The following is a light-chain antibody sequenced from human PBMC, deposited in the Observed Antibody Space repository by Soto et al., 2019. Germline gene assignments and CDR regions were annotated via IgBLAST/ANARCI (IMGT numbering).Light chain of an antibody. V-gene: IGKV3-11*01. J-gene: IGKJ4*01. CDR1: RSISSY. CDR2: DGS. CDR3: QQRRSWPLT. Sequence: EIVLTQSRATLSLSPGERATLSCRASRSISSYLAWYQQKPGQAPRLLIYDGSNRATGIPARFSGSGSETDFTITTSSLEPEDFASYYCQQRRSWPLTFGGGTKVEIK.